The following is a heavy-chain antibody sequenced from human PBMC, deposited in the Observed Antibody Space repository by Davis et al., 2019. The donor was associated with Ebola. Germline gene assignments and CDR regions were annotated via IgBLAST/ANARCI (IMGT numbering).Heavy chain of an antibody. V-gene: IGHV4-34*01. Sequence: MPSETLSLTCAVYGGSFSGYYWSWIRQPPGKGLEWIGEINHSGSNNYNPSLKSRVTISVGTSKNQFSLKLSSVTAADTAVYYCARGHPELLYLDYYYGMDVWGQGTTVTVSS. CDR1: GGSFSGYY. CDR3: ARGHPELLYLDYYYGMDV. CDR2: INHSGSN. D-gene: IGHD2-2*02. J-gene: IGHJ6*02.